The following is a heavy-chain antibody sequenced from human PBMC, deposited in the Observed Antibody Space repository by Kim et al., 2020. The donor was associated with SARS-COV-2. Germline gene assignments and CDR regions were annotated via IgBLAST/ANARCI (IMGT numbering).Heavy chain of an antibody. V-gene: IGHV3-43*01. CDR3: AKDLTRYYASHYYYGMDV. J-gene: IGHJ6*02. Sequence: GGSLRLSCAASGFTFDDYTMHWVRQAPGKGLEWVSLISWDGGSTYYADSVKGRFTISRDNSKNSLYLQMNSLRTEDTALYYCAKDLTRYYASHYYYGMDVWGQGTTVTVSS. D-gene: IGHD3-10*01. CDR2: ISWDGGST. CDR1: GFTFDDYT.